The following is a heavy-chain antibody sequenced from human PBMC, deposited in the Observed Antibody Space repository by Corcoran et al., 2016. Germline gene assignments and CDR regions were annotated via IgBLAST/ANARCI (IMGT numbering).Heavy chain of an antibody. V-gene: IGHV3-30*03. CDR3: ARDLATVTTLDY. CDR1: GFTFRSYG. Sequence: QVQLVESGGGVVQPGRSLRLSCAASGFTFRSYGMHWVRQAPGKGLEWVAVISYDGSNKYYADSVKGRFTISRDNSKNTLYLQMNSRRAEDTAVYYCARDLATVTTLDYWGQGTLVTVSS. CDR2: ISYDGSNK. D-gene: IGHD4-17*01. J-gene: IGHJ4*02.